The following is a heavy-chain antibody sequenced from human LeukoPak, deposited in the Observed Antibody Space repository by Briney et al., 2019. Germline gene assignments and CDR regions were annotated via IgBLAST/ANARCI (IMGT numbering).Heavy chain of an antibody. Sequence: SDTLSLTRALSRGSISSYYRTWIRQPPGKGLESLGCIDSSGSTNYNPSPTSRVTISVDTSKNQFSLKLSSVTAADTAVYYCARGEQWLVESHAFDIWGQGTMVTVSS. CDR3: ARGEQWLVESHAFDI. D-gene: IGHD6-19*01. V-gene: IGHV4-59*07. J-gene: IGHJ3*02. CDR1: RGSISSYY. CDR2: IDSSGST.